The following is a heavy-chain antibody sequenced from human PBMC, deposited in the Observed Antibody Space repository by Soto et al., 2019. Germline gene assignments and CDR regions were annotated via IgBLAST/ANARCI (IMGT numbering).Heavy chain of an antibody. Sequence: ASVKVSCKASGYSFTANRISWVRQAPGQGLEWMGWISADNGWSGYHPKFQDRMTLTTDTSTSTAYLELTSLTSHDPAVYYCASEPTSGSTLPHWGQGFLPTVSS. D-gene: IGHD6-19*01. CDR2: ISADNGWS. J-gene: IGHJ1*01. V-gene: IGHV1-18*04. CDR1: GYSFTANR. CDR3: ASEPTSGSTLPH.